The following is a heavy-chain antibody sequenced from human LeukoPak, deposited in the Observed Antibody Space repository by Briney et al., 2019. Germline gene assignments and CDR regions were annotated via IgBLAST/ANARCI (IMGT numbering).Heavy chain of an antibody. CDR1: GYSFTSYW. CDR2: IYPGDSDT. V-gene: IGHV5-51*01. Sequence: PGESLKISCKGSGYSFTSYWIGWVRQMPGKGLEWMGIIYPGDSDTRYSPSFQGQVTISADKSISTAYLQWSSLKASDTAMYYCARLDTYYYGSGSASDYWGQGTLVTVSS. J-gene: IGHJ4*02. CDR3: ARLDTYYYGSGSASDY. D-gene: IGHD3-10*01.